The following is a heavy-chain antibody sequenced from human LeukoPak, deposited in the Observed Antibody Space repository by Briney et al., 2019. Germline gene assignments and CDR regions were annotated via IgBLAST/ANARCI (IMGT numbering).Heavy chain of an antibody. D-gene: IGHD3-22*01. CDR3: AKDGLYYDGSEHVYYFDS. Sequence: GGSLRLSCAASGFTFSRSAMTWVRQGPGTGLEFVASIIYSGGATYYADSVKGRSTISRDNSKNTLYLQVNSLRAEDTALYYCAKDGLYYDGSEHVYYFDSWGQGTLVTVSS. CDR2: IIYSGGAT. CDR1: GFTFSRSA. V-gene: IGHV3-23*01. J-gene: IGHJ4*02.